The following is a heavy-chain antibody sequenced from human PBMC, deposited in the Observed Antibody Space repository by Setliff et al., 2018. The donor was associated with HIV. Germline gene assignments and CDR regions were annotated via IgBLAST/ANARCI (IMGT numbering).Heavy chain of an antibody. D-gene: IGHD1-26*01. J-gene: IGHJ4*02. CDR3: ARGRGSY. CDR2: IYHSGTT. Sequence: NPSETLSLTCAVYGGSLSGYYWRWIRQPPGKGLEWIGSIYHSGTTYYNPSLKSRVTISVDTSENQFSLKLSSVTAADTAVYYCARGRGSYWGQGTLVTVS. V-gene: IGHV4-34*01. CDR1: GGSLSGYY.